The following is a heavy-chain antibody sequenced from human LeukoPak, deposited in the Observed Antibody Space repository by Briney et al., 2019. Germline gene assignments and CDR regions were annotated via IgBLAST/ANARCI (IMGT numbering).Heavy chain of an antibody. V-gene: IGHV3-23*01. CDR3: AKDVAWGHFDY. J-gene: IGHJ4*02. CDR1: GFTFSSYA. Sequence: GVSLRLSCAASGFTFSSYATSWVRQAPGKGLEWVSAISGSGGSTYYADSVKSRFTISRDNSKNTLYLQMNSLRAEDTAVYYCAKDVAWGHFDYWGQGTLVTVSS. D-gene: IGHD1-26*01. CDR2: ISGSGGST.